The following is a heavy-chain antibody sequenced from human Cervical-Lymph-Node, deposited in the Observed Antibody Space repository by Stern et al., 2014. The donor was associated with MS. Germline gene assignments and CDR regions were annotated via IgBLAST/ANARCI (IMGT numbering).Heavy chain of an antibody. D-gene: IGHD6-13*01. CDR2: IYWDDDK. Sequence: QVTLKESGPTLVKPTQTLTLTCTFSGFSLSTSGVGVGWIRQPPGKALEWLALIYWDDDKRYNPSLKSRLTITTDTSKNQVVLTMTNMDPVDTATYFCTHLSPAAGIFDFWGQGTLVTVSS. V-gene: IGHV2-5*02. CDR1: GFSLSTSGVG. CDR3: THLSPAAGIFDF. J-gene: IGHJ4*02.